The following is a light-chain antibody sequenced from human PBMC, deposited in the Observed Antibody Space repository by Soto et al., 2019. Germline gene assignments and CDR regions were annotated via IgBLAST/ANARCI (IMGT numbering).Light chain of an antibody. V-gene: IGLV2-8*01. CDR3: SSYGGNNNYVI. J-gene: IGLJ2*01. CDR2: EVT. CDR1: SSDIGAYNY. Sequence: QSALTQPPSASGSPGQSVTISCSGTSSDIGAYNYVSWYQQHPGKAPKLLISEVTKRPSGVPDRFSGSKSGNTASLTVSGLQGDEDADYYCSSYGGNNNYVIFGGGTKLTVL.